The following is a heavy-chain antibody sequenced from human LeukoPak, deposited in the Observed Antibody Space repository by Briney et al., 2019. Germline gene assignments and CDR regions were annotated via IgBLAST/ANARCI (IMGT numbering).Heavy chain of an antibody. CDR3: ARDRKMIVGAPNNWFDP. D-gene: IGHD1-26*01. Sequence: SETLSLTCTVSGGSISSGGYYWSWIRQPPGKGLEWIGYIYHSGSTYYNPSLKSRVTISVDRSKNQFSLKLSSVTAADTAVYYCARDRKMIVGAPNNWFDPWGQGTLVTVSS. J-gene: IGHJ5*02. CDR1: GGSISSGGYY. V-gene: IGHV4-30-2*01. CDR2: IYHSGST.